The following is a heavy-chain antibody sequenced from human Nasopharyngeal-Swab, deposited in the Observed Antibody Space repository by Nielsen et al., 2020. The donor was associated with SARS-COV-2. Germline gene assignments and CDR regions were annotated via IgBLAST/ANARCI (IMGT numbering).Heavy chain of an antibody. CDR2: IYPGDSDT. V-gene: IGHV5-51*01. Sequence: VRQMPGKGLEWMGIIYPGDSDTRYSPSFQGQVTISADKSISTAYLQWSSLKASDTAMYYCARPTLWGYDYIWGSYRLFDYWGQGTLVTVSS. CDR3: ARPTLWGYDYIWGSYRLFDY. D-gene: IGHD3-16*02. J-gene: IGHJ4*02.